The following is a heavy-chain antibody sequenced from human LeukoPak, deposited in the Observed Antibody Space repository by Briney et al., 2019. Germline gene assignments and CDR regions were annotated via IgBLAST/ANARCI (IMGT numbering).Heavy chain of an antibody. J-gene: IGHJ4*02. CDR1: GFTFSSYW. Sequence: GGSLRLSCAASGFTFSSYWMTWVRQAPGKGLEWVANIKQDGSEKYYVDSVKGRFTISRDNAKNSLYLQMNSLRAEDTAVYYCARAGYVWGSYRYFDYWGQGTLVTVSS. CDR2: IKQDGSEK. D-gene: IGHD3-16*02. CDR3: ARAGYVWGSYRYFDY. V-gene: IGHV3-7*01.